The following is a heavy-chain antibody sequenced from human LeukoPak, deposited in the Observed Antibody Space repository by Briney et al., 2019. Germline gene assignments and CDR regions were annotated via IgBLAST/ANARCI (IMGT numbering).Heavy chain of an antibody. CDR2: LSWNSGSI. D-gene: IGHD3-9*01. Sequence: GRCLRLSSPASGLTSPAYATPWVRHAPGQGREWVSGLSWNSGSIGYADSVSSRFTTSNDNATSSMYPRMNSLRADDTALYYCAKDRGAFLTGYLDYWGQGTLVTVSS. CDR3: AKDRGAFLTGYLDY. V-gene: IGHV3-9*02. J-gene: IGHJ4*02. CDR1: GLTSPAYA.